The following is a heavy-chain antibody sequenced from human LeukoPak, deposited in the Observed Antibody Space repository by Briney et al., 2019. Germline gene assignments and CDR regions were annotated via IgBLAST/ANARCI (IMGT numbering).Heavy chain of an antibody. CDR2: INPNSGGT. V-gene: IGHV1-2*02. Sequence: ASVKVSCKASGYTFTNYGISWVRQAPGQGLEWMGWINPNSGGTNYAQKFRGRVTMTRDTSISTAYMDLSRLRSDDTAVYYCARVRRQLWPHNFDYWGQGTLVTVSS. D-gene: IGHD6-6*01. CDR1: GYTFTNYG. J-gene: IGHJ4*02. CDR3: ARVRRQLWPHNFDY.